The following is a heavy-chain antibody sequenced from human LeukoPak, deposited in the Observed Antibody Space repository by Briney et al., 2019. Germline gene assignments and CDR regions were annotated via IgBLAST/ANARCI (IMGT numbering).Heavy chain of an antibody. D-gene: IGHD3-10*01. CDR1: GYTFTSYY. CDR2: INPSGGST. CDR3: ARARITMVRGVILDWFDP. J-gene: IGHJ5*02. V-gene: IGHV1-46*01. Sequence: ASVTVSCKASGYTFTSYYMHWVRQAPGQGLEWMGIINPSGGSTSYAQKFQGRVTMTRDMSTSTVYMELSSLRSEDTAVYYCARARITMVRGVILDWFDPWGQGTLVTVSS.